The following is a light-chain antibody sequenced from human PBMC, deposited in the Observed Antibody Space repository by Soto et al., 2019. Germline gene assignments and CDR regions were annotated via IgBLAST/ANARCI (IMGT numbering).Light chain of an antibody. Sequence: DIQMTQSPSSLSASVGDRVTITCRASQSISSYLNWYQQKPGKAPKLLIYAASSLQSGVPSRFSGSGSGTDFTLTISSLQPEDFATYYCQQSYNTPITFGQRRRLEI. J-gene: IGKJ5*01. V-gene: IGKV1-39*01. CDR3: QQSYNTPIT. CDR2: AAS. CDR1: QSISSY.